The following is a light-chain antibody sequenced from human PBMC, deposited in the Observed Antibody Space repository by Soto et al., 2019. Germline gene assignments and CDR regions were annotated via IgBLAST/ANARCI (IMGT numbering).Light chain of an antibody. J-gene: IGKJ1*01. CDR2: AAS. V-gene: IGKV1-39*01. CDR1: QRVSTY. CDR3: HQTYSVPPT. Sequence: DIQMTQSPSSLSASVGDRVTITCRASQRVSTYLNWYQQRPGKAPKLLIYAASTLQTGVPSTFSGSASGTNFTLTISSLQPEDFATYYCHQTYSVPPTFGQGTKVDSK.